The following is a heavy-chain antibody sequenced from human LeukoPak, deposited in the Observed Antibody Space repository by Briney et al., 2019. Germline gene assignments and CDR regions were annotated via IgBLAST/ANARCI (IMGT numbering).Heavy chain of an antibody. V-gene: IGHV3-48*03. CDR1: GFTFSSYE. Sequence: GGSLRLSCSASGFTFSSYEMNWVRQAPGKGLEWVSYISSSGGTIYYADSVKGRFTISRDNAKNSLYLQMNSLRAEDTAVYYCARDLSYCTITSCSYYYYGMDVWGQGTTVTVSS. J-gene: IGHJ6*02. CDR2: ISSSGGTI. D-gene: IGHD2-2*01. CDR3: ARDLSYCTITSCSYYYYGMDV.